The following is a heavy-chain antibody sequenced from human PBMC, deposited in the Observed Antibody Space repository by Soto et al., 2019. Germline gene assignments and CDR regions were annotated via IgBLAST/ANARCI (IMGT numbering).Heavy chain of an antibody. CDR1: GFTFSSHG. D-gene: IGHD3-10*01. V-gene: IGHV3-74*01. Sequence: EVQLVESGGGLVQPGGSLRLSCAASGFTFSSHGMHWVRQAPGKGLVWVSRINSDGNTTSYADSVKGRFTISRDNAKNTLYLQMNSLRAEDTAVYYCARDGYGSGSHYYYGMDVWGQGTTVTVSS. CDR2: INSDGNTT. J-gene: IGHJ6*02. CDR3: ARDGYGSGSHYYYGMDV.